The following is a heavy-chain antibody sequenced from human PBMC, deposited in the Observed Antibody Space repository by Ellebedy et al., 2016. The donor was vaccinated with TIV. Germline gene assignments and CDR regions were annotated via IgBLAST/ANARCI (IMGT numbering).Heavy chain of an antibody. CDR3: ARVGWGYSGGEEY. CDR1: GFTFTSFG. D-gene: IGHD5-12*01. J-gene: IGHJ4*02. Sequence: ASVKVSCKASGFTFTSFGISWVRQAPGHGLEWMGWISVYNGDTKYAQKVQGRVTMTTDTSTATAYMELRSLKSADTAVYYCARVGWGYSGGEEYWGQGALVIVSS. CDR2: ISVYNGDT. V-gene: IGHV1-18*01.